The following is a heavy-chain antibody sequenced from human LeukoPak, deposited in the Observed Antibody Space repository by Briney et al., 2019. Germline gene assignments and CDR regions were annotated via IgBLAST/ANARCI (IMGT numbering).Heavy chain of an antibody. CDR1: GFTVSSNY. Sequence: GGSLRLSCAASGFTVSSNYMSWVRQAPGKGLEWVSVIYSGGSTYYADSVKGRFTISRGNSKNTLYLQMNSLRAEDTAVYYCAREVIMTGHYYGMDVWGQGITVTVSS. CDR3: AREVIMTGHYYGMDV. J-gene: IGHJ6*02. V-gene: IGHV3-53*01. D-gene: IGHD2-21*01. CDR2: IYSGGST.